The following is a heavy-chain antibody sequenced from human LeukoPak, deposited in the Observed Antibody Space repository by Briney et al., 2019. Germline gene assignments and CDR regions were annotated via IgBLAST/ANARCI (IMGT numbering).Heavy chain of an antibody. J-gene: IGHJ6*02. D-gene: IGHD2-15*01. CDR2: ISGSGGST. CDR3: AKGVGIYYYYGMDV. V-gene: IGHV3-23*01. CDR1: GFTFSTYA. Sequence: GGSLRLSCVASGFTFSTYAMSWVRQAPGKGLEWVSAISGSGGSTYYADSVKGRFTISRDNSKNTLYLQMNSLRAEDTAVYYCAKGVGIYYYYGMDVWGQGTTVTVSS.